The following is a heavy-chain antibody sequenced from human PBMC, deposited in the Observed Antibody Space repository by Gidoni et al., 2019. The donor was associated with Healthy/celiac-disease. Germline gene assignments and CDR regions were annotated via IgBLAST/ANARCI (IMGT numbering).Heavy chain of an antibody. J-gene: IGHJ6*02. CDR1: GFSLSKARMG. Sequence: QVTLKEYGPVLVKPTETLTLTGTVSGFSLSKARMGVSWIRQPPGKALEWLAHIFANDEKSYSTSLKSRLTISKDTSKSQVVLTMTNMDPVDTATDYWARLTVVTAPVYYYGMDVWGQGTTVTVSS. CDR2: IFANDEK. CDR3: ARLTVVTAPVYYYGMDV. D-gene: IGHD2-21*02. V-gene: IGHV2-26*01.